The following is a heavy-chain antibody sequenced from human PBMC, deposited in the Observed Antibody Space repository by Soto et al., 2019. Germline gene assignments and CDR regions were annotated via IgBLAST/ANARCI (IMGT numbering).Heavy chain of an antibody. J-gene: IGHJ6*02. CDR3: ARGDSTDCSSGVCSFFYNHARDG. CDR1: GYSFTDYH. Sequence: GASVKVSCKASGYSFTDYHIHWVRQAPGQGLEWLGRINPKSGGTSTAQKFQGWVTMTTDTSISTASMALTRLTSDDTAIYYCARGDSTDCSSGVCSFFYNHARDGWGRGTTFTVSS. CDR2: INPKSGGT. V-gene: IGHV1-2*04. D-gene: IGHD2-8*01.